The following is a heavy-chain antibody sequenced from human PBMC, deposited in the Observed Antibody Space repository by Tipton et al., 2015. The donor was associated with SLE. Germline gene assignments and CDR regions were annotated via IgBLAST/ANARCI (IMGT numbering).Heavy chain of an antibody. Sequence: GLVKPSETLSLTCAVYGGSFSGYYWSWIRQPPGKGLEWIGEINHSGSTNYNPSLKSRVTISVDTSKNQFSLKLTSLTAADTAVYYCERVKSNSGSFDPWGQGTLVTVSS. D-gene: IGHD3-22*01. CDR2: INHSGST. CDR1: GGSFSGYY. J-gene: IGHJ5*02. CDR3: ERVKSNSGSFDP. V-gene: IGHV4-34*01.